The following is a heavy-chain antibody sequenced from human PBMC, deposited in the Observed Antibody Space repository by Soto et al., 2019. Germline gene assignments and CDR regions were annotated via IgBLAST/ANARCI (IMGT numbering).Heavy chain of an antibody. V-gene: IGHV3-23*01. Sequence: SWIIKTQGKGLECVSGISGSGGSTSYADSVKGRFTISRDNSKNTLSLQMNSLRAEDTAVYYCTRALFGGQEYWGDGSLDPVSS. J-gene: IGHJ1*01. CDR3: TRALFGGQEY. D-gene: IGHD2-15*01. CDR2: ISGSGGST.